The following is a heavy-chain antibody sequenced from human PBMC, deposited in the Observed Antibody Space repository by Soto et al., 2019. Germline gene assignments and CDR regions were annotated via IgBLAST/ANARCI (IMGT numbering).Heavy chain of an antibody. Sequence: EVLLVETGGGLIQPGGSLRLSCAASGFTVSGNYMSWVRQAPGKGLEWVSVIFSGGSIYYADAVKGRFTISRDNSKNTLDLQMNSLRAEDTAVYYCTRDLPGYGSSWPREWGQGTLVTVSS. CDR2: IFSGGSI. CDR1: GFTVSGNY. V-gene: IGHV3-53*02. D-gene: IGHD6-13*01. CDR3: TRDLPGYGSSWPRE. J-gene: IGHJ4*02.